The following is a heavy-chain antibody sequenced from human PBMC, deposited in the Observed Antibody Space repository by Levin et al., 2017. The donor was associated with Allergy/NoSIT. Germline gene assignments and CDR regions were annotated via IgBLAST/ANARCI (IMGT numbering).Heavy chain of an antibody. J-gene: IGHJ5*02. CDR1: GYNFLTHW. CDR3: ARHRNQYEGYSSFDP. D-gene: IGHD5-18*01. Sequence: LGESLKISCKGSGYNFLTHWIVWVRQMPGKGLEWMGIIYPDDSETRYSPSFQGQVTISADKSISTAYLQWSSLKASDTAMYYCARHRNQYEGYSSFDPWGQGTLVTVSS. CDR2: IYPDDSET. V-gene: IGHV5-51*01.